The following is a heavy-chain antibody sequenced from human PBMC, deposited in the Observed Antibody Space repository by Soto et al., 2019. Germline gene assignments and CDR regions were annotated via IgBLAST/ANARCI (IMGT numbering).Heavy chain of an antibody. V-gene: IGHV4-59*01. Sequence: SETLSLTCTVSGGSISSYYWSWIRQPPGKGLEWIGYIYYSGSTNYNPSLKSRVTISVDTSKNQFSLKLSSVTAADTAVYYCARVIPAYYDSSGYSAGFDPWGQGTLVTVSS. CDR2: IYYSGST. D-gene: IGHD3-22*01. CDR3: ARVIPAYYDSSGYSAGFDP. J-gene: IGHJ5*02. CDR1: GGSISSYY.